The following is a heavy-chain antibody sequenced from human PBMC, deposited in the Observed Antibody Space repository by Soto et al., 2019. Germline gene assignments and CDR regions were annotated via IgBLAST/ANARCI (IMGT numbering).Heavy chain of an antibody. Sequence: SETLSLTCTVSGGSISSYYWSWIRQPPGKGLEWIGYIYYSGSTNYNPSLKSRVTISVDTSKNQFSLKLSSVTAADTAVYYCARAWLGEAGSFGAIYGMDVWGQGTTVTVSS. CDR3: ARAWLGEAGSFGAIYGMDV. J-gene: IGHJ6*02. CDR1: GGSISSYY. CDR2: IYYSGST. D-gene: IGHD6-19*01. V-gene: IGHV4-59*01.